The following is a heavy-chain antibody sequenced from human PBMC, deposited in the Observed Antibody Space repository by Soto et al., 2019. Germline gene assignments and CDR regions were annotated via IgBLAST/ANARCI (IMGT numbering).Heavy chain of an antibody. CDR1: GGSISSYY. J-gene: IGHJ4*02. Sequence: QVQLQESGPGLVKPSETLSLTCTVSGGSISSYYWSWIRQPPGKGLEWIGYIYYSGSTNYNPSLKSRVTISVDTSKNQFSLKLSSVTAADTAVHYCAISYGSCFDYWGQGTLVTVSS. CDR2: IYYSGST. CDR3: AISYGSCFDY. V-gene: IGHV4-59*08. D-gene: IGHD5-18*01.